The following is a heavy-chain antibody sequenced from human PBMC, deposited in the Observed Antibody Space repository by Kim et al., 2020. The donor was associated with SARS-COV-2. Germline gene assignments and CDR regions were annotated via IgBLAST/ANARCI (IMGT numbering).Heavy chain of an antibody. CDR3: ARGLYDFWSWPWGVDY. Sequence: VKGRFTISRDNAKNSLYLQMNSLRAEDTAVYYCARGLYDFWSWPWGVDYWGQGTLVTVSS. D-gene: IGHD3-3*01. V-gene: IGHV3-11*06. J-gene: IGHJ4*02.